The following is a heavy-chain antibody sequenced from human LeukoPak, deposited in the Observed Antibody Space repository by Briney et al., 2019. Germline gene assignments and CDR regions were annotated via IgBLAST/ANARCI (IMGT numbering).Heavy chain of an antibody. CDR3: ARGYSHNSGGWLDP. CDR2: LTASGDAT. Sequence: QSGGSLRLSCALSGFTFSHYAMSWVRQAPGTGLEWVGSLTASGDATYYADSVTGRLTISRDNSNSTIYLPLSGLRDEDTAVYSCARGYSHNSGGWLDPWGQGTMVTVSS. D-gene: IGHD1-1*01. CDR1: GFTFSHYA. J-gene: IGHJ5*02. V-gene: IGHV3-23*01.